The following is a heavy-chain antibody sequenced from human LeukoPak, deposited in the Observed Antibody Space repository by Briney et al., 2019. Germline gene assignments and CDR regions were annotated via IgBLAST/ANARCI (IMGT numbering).Heavy chain of an antibody. J-gene: IGHJ4*02. CDR1: GFTFSDYY. D-gene: IGHD3-22*01. Sequence: GGSLRLSCAASGFTFSDYYMSWIRQAPGKGLEWVSYISSSGSTIYYADSVKGRFTISRDNSKNTLYLQMNSLRAEDTAVYYCAKDRVTMIVVVTFDYWGQGTLVTVSS. V-gene: IGHV3-11*01. CDR2: ISSSGSTI. CDR3: AKDRVTMIVVVTFDY.